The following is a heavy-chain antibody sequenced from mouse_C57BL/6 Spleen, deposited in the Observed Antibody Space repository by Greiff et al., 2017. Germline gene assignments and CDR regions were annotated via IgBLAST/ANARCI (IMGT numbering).Heavy chain of an antibody. CDR2: IDPETGGT. Sequence: QVQLQQSGAELVRPGASVTLSCKASGYTFTDYEMHWVKQTPVHGLEWIGAIDPETGGTAYNQKFKGKAILTADKSSSTAYMELRSLTSEDSAVYYCTREGTGRFDYWGQGTTLTVSS. V-gene: IGHV1-15*01. J-gene: IGHJ2*01. CDR1: GYTFTDYE. CDR3: TREGTGRFDY. D-gene: IGHD4-1*01.